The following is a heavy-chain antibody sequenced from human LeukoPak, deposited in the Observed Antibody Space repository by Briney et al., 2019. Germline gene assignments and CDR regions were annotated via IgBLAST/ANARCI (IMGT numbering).Heavy chain of an antibody. CDR3: ARDASGRCSSTSCYAYYYYYMDV. V-gene: IGHV1-2*02. D-gene: IGHD2-2*01. CDR2: INPNSGGT. CDR1: GYTFTGYY. Sequence: GASVKVSCKASGYTFTGYYMHWVRRAPGQGLEWMGWINPNSGGTNYAQKFQGRVTMTRDTSISTAYMELSRLRSDDTAVYYCARDASGRCSSTSCYAYYYYYMDVWGKGTTVTVSS. J-gene: IGHJ6*03.